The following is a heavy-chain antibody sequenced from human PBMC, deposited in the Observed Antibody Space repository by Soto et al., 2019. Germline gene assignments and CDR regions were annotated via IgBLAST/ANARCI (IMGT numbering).Heavy chain of an antibody. CDR1: GYTFTSYY. D-gene: IGHD3-16*01. J-gene: IGHJ6*02. Sequence: ASVKVSCKASGYTFTSYYMHWVRQAPGQGLEWMGIINPSGGSTSYAQKFQGRVTMTRDTSTSTVYMELSSLRSEDTAVYYCARELFVKGALGYGMDVWGQGTTVTVSS. CDR3: ARELFVKGALGYGMDV. V-gene: IGHV1-46*01. CDR2: INPSGGST.